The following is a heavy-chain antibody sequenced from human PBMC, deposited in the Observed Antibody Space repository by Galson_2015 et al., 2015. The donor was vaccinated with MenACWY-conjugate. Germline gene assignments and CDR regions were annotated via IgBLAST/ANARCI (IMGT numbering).Heavy chain of an antibody. V-gene: IGHV3-30*02. D-gene: IGHD6-13*01. CDR2: IRYDGSDK. J-gene: IGHJ4*02. CDR3: AKGGSTWSFHDY. Sequence: TLRLCCAACGFTFSDYGMHWVSQAPGKGLEWVAFIRYDGSDKYYADSVKGRFTISRDYSKNTLFLQMNSLRPEDTAVYYCAKGGSTWSFHDYWGQGTLVTVSS. CDR1: GFTFSDYG.